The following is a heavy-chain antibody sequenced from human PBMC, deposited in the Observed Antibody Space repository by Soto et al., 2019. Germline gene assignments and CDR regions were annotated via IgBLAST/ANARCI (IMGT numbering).Heavy chain of an antibody. CDR3: ACARDRGGCAFDS. V-gene: IGHV4-59*01. Sequence: SETLSLTCTVSGGSISSYYWSWIRQPPGKGLEWIGYIYYSGSTNYNPSLKSRVTISVDTSKNQFSLKLSSVTAADTAVYYCACARDRGGCAFDSRCQGTLVTVSS. CDR1: GGSISSYY. D-gene: IGHD6-19*01. J-gene: IGHJ5*01. CDR2: IYYSGST.